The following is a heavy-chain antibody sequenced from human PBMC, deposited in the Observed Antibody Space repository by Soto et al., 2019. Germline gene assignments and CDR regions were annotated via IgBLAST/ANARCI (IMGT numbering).Heavy chain of an antibody. Sequence: PSETLSLTCTVSGGSISSGGYYWSWIRQHPGKGLEWIGYIYYSGSTYYNPSLKSRVTISVDTSKNQFSLKLSSVTAADTAVYYCARGDERGYSFGLFDYWGQGTLVTVSS. J-gene: IGHJ4*02. V-gene: IGHV4-31*03. CDR3: ARGDERGYSFGLFDY. D-gene: IGHD5-18*01. CDR2: IYYSGST. CDR1: GGSISSGGYY.